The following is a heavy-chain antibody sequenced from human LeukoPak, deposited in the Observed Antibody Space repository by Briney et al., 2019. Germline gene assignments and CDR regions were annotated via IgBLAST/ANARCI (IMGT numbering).Heavy chain of an antibody. J-gene: IGHJ6*02. Sequence: GGSLRLSCAASGFTVSSNYTSWVRQAPGKGLEWVSVIYSGGSTYYADSVKGRFTISRHNSKNTLYLQMNSLRAEDTAVYYCARDLGYCSSTSCYAEDTHYGMDVWGQGTAVTVSS. V-gene: IGHV3-53*04. CDR1: GFTVSSNY. CDR3: ARDLGYCSSTSCYAEDTHYGMDV. CDR2: IYSGGST. D-gene: IGHD2-2*01.